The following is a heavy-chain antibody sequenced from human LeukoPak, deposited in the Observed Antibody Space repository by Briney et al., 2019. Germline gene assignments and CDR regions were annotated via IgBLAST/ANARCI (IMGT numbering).Heavy chain of an antibody. J-gene: IGHJ4*02. D-gene: IGHD6-6*01. CDR1: GDSVSSNSAA. Sequence: SQTLSVTCAISGDSVSSNSAACNWIRQSPSRGLEWLGRTYYRSKWYNDYAVSVKSRITINPDTSKNQFSLQLNSVTPEDTAVYYCARSTPPTSIAASGDFDYWGQGTLVTVSS. CDR2: TYYRSKWYN. CDR3: ARSTPPTSIAASGDFDY. V-gene: IGHV6-1*01.